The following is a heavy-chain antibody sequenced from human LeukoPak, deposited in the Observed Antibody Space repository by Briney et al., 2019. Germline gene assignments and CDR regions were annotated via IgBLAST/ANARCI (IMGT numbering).Heavy chain of an antibody. CDR2: IYTSGST. CDR3: ARGSVHYYYYYMDV. Sequence: SETLSLTCTVSGGSISSYYWSWIRQPAGKGLEWIGRIYTSGSTNYNPSLKSRVTMSVDTSKNQSSLKLSSVTAADTAVYYCARGSVHYYYYYMDVWGKGTTVTVSS. D-gene: IGHD3-3*01. J-gene: IGHJ6*03. CDR1: GGSISSYY. V-gene: IGHV4-4*07.